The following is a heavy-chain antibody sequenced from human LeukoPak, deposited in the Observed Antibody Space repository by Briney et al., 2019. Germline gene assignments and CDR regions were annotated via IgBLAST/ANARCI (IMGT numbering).Heavy chain of an antibody. CDR2: IRAEGDPT. CDR3: AKDFDYGDYL. Sequence: GGSLRLSCRASGFTFTTYSMNWLRQAPGKGLEWVSVIRAEGDPTYYADSVKGRFTISRDNSKNTLFLQMINLTAADTAIYYCAKDFDYGDYLWGPGTLVTVSS. V-gene: IGHV3-23*01. D-gene: IGHD4-17*01. CDR1: GFTFTTYS. J-gene: IGHJ4*02.